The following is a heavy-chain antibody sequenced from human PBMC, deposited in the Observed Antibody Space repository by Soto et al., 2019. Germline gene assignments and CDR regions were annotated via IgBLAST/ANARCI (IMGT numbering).Heavy chain of an antibody. J-gene: IGHJ4*02. CDR3: AKRSPYSSGWYSPIFDY. Sequence: GSLGLACAASGFSFSDYAMSGVRQAPGKGLEWVSVISESGGSTHYADSVRGRFTVSRDNSKNSLSLRMNSLRDEDTAVCFCAKRSPYSSGWYSPIFDYWGQGALVTVSS. CDR2: ISESGGST. D-gene: IGHD6-13*01. V-gene: IGHV3-23*01. CDR1: GFSFSDYA.